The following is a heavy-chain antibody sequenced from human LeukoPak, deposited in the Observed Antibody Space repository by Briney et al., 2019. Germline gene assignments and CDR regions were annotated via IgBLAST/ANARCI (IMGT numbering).Heavy chain of an antibody. D-gene: IGHD2-8*01. Sequence: GRSLRLSCAASGFTFSSYGMHWVRQAPGKGLEWVANIKQDGSEKYYVDSVKGRFTISRDNAKNSLYLQMNSLRAEDTAIYYCARGMVETDYWGQGTLVTVSS. CDR3: ARGMVETDY. V-gene: IGHV3-7*05. CDR1: GFTFSSYG. CDR2: IKQDGSEK. J-gene: IGHJ4*02.